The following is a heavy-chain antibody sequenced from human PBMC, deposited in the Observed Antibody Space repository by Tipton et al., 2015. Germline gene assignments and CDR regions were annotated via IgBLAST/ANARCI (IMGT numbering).Heavy chain of an antibody. J-gene: IGHJ5*02. CDR3: AELGSGGFDP. D-gene: IGHD6-19*01. CDR1: GGSMSSNY. Sequence: TLSLTCTVSGGSMSSNYWSWIRQPPGKGLEWIGYIYYSGTPNYNPSLKSRVTFSVDTSKNQFYLKLGSVTAADTAVYYCAELGSGGFDPWGQGTLVTVSA. CDR2: IYYSGTP. V-gene: IGHV4-59*01.